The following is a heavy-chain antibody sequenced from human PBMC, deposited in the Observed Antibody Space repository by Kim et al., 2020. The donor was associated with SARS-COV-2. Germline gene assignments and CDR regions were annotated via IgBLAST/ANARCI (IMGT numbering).Heavy chain of an antibody. D-gene: IGHD3-10*01. J-gene: IGHJ4*02. CDR3: ASPQVSGSYSITSDH. CDR2: ISAISTFI. Sequence: GGSLRLSCEASGSTFTSYTMHWVRQAPGKGLEWVSSISAISTFIYYADSVRGRFTISRDNARDSLYLQMSDLRAEATAVYYCASPQVSGSYSITSDHWGQGTLVTVSS. CDR1: GSTFTSYT. V-gene: IGHV3-21*01.